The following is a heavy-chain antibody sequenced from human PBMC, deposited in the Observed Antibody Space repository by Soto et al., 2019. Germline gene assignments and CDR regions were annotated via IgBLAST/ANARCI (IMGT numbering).Heavy chain of an antibody. J-gene: IGHJ4*02. CDR3: ARRLETTVSALGY. CDR1: GLTFTSSS. V-gene: IGHV3-30-3*01. CDR2: ISENGDRQ. Sequence: VGSLRLSCTASGLTFTSSSFHWVRQAPGKGLEWVAVISENGDRQYSTESVRGRFLISRDSSKNTVYLQMNSLRPEDTGVYFCARRLETTVSALGYWGQGALVTVSS. D-gene: IGHD4-17*01.